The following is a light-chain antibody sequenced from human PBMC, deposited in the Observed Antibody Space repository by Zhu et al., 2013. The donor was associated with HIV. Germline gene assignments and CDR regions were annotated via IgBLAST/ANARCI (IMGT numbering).Light chain of an antibody. Sequence: EIVLTQSPGTLSLSPGERATLSCRASQSVSSNYLAWYQQRPGQAPRLLIFGASSRATGIPDRFSGSGSGTDFTLTISRLEPEDFAVYYCQQYGNSPPITFGHGTRLEIK. CDR3: QQYGNSPPIT. V-gene: IGKV3-20*01. J-gene: IGKJ5*01. CDR1: QSVSSNY. CDR2: GAS.